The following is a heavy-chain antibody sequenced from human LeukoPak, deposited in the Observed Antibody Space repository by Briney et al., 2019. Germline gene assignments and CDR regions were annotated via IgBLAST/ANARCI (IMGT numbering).Heavy chain of an antibody. D-gene: IGHD1-14*01. V-gene: IGHV1-2*02. CDR1: GYTFTGYY. CDR3: ARAFNHYYGMDV. Sequence: ASVKVSCKASGYTFTGYYMHWVRQAPGQGLEWMGWINPNSGGTNHAQKFQGRVTMTRDTSISTAYMELSRLRSDDTAVYYCARAFNHYYGMDVWGQGTTVTVSS. J-gene: IGHJ6*02. CDR2: INPNSGGT.